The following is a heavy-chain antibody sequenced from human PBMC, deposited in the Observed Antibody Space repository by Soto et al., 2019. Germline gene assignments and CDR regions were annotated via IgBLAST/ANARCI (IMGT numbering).Heavy chain of an antibody. D-gene: IGHD6-13*01. Sequence: ASVKVSCKASGYTFTSYGISWVRQAPGQGLEWMGWISAYNGNTNYAQKLQGRVTMTTDTSTSTAYMELRSLRSDDTAVYYCARDRHSSSWYYYYYGMDVWGQGTTVTVSS. CDR1: GYTFTSYG. J-gene: IGHJ6*02. CDR3: ARDRHSSSWYYYYYGMDV. CDR2: ISAYNGNT. V-gene: IGHV1-18*01.